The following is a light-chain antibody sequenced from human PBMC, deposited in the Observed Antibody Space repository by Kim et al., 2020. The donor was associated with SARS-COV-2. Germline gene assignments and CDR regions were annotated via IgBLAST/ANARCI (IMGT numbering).Light chain of an antibody. Sequence: KTVTTSWNGPRGSIAGNYVQWYQQRPGGAPTTVIYEDNQRPSGVPDRFSGSIDSSSNSASLTISGLKTEDEADYYCQSYDSSNHGVFGGGTQLTVL. V-gene: IGLV6-57*02. CDR3: QSYDSSNHGV. CDR1: RGSIAGNY. CDR2: EDN. J-gene: IGLJ3*02.